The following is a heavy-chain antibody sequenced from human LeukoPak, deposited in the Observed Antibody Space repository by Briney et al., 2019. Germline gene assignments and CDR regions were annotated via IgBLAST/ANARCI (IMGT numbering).Heavy chain of an antibody. CDR3: ARWGSIAVARFDY. D-gene: IGHD6-6*01. CDR1: GASMNTHY. CDR2: IYYTGST. Sequence: SETLSLTCAVSGASMNTHYWSWIRQPPGKGLEWIGYIYYTGSTNYNPSLTSRVNISVDTSKNQFSLNLTSVTAADTAVYYCARWGSIAVARFDYWGQGTLVTASS. J-gene: IGHJ4*02. V-gene: IGHV4-59*11.